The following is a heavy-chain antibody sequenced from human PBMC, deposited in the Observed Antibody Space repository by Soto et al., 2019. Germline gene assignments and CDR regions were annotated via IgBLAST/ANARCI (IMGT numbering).Heavy chain of an antibody. CDR1: GCSMSGYH. CDR3: ASCLNSAGSCLRFLR. V-gene: IGHV4-59*08. CDR2: VFDSGIT. D-gene: IGHD2-15*01. Sequence: QVQLQESGPGLVKPSETLSLTCTVSGCSMSGYHWTWIRQSPGKDLEFLGSVFDSGITKSNPSLRNRVAWLMDAYKTQFSLTLSSVTATDTAVYYCASCLNSAGSCLRFLRWGQGTLVTVSS. J-gene: IGHJ1*01.